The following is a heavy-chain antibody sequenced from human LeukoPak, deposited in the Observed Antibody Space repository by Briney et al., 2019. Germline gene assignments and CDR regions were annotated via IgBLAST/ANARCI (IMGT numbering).Heavy chain of an antibody. Sequence: SGGSLRLSCEASGFTFNTYSMNWVRQAPGKGLEWVSSISSSSSYIYYADSVKGRFTISRDNAKNSLYLQMNSLRAEDTAVYYCARDLVRLPDYWGQGTLVTVSS. D-gene: IGHD6-6*01. CDR1: GFTFNTYS. J-gene: IGHJ4*02. CDR3: ARDLVRLPDY. V-gene: IGHV3-21*01. CDR2: ISSSSSYI.